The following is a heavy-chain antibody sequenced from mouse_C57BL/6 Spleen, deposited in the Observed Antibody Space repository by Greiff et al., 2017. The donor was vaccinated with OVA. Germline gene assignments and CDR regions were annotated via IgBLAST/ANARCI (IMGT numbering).Heavy chain of an antibody. D-gene: IGHD2-3*01. Sequence: VKLLQPGAELVKPGASVKLSCKASGYTFTSYWMHWVKQRPGQGLEWIGMIHPNSGSTNYNEKFKSKATLTVDKSSSTSYMQLSSLTSEDSAVYYCARKGYDGYSPFAYWGQGTLVTVSA. CDR1: GYTFTSYW. J-gene: IGHJ3*01. CDR2: IHPNSGST. V-gene: IGHV1-64*01. CDR3: ARKGYDGYSPFAY.